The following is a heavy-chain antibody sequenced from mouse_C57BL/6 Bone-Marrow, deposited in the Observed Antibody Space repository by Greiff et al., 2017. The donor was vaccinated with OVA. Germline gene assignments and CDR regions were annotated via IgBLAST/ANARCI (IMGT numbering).Heavy chain of an antibody. CDR3: ARIYDGYYEFAY. CDR2: INYDGSST. CDR1: GFTFSDYY. D-gene: IGHD2-3*01. Sequence: EVKVVESEGGLLQPGSSMKLSCTASGFTFSDYYMAWVRQVPEKGLEWVANINYDGSSTYYLDSLKSRFIISRDNAKNILYLQMSSLKSEDTATYYCARIYDGYYEFAYWGQGTLVTVSA. V-gene: IGHV5-16*01. J-gene: IGHJ3*01.